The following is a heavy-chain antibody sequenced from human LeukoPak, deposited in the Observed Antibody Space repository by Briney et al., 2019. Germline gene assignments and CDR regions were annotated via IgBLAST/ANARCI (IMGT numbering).Heavy chain of an antibody. CDR3: ARSIVGATLIDY. Sequence: GASVTVSCKASGYTFTSYYMHWVRQAPGQGLEWMGWINPKSGGTNYEQKFEGRVSISRDKSISTAYMELTRLRSDDTTVYYCARSIVGATLIDYWGQGTLVTVSS. D-gene: IGHD1-26*01. CDR2: INPKSGGT. J-gene: IGHJ4*02. CDR1: GYTFTSYY. V-gene: IGHV1-2*02.